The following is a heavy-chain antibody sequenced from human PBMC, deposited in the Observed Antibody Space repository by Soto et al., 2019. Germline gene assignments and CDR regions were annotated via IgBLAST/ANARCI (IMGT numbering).Heavy chain of an antibody. Sequence: ASVKVSCKASGYTFTSYYMHWVRQAPGQGLEWMGIINPSGGSTSYAQKFQGRVTMTRDTSTSTVYMELSSLRSEDTAVYYCARERTITIFGVVTVSLRTRVTDAFEISGQGRIGTVSS. CDR3: ARERTITIFGVVTVSLRTRVTDAFEI. CDR2: INPSGGST. V-gene: IGHV1-46*01. CDR1: GYTFTSYY. J-gene: IGHJ3*02. D-gene: IGHD3-3*01.